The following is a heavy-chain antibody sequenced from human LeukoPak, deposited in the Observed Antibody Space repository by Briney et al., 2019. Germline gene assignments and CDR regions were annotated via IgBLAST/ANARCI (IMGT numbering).Heavy chain of an antibody. CDR1: GFTFSSYG. CDR2: IRYDGSNK. V-gene: IGHV3-30*02. J-gene: IGHJ4*02. D-gene: IGHD6-13*01. CDR3: ARDPGIASAGTVGYFDY. Sequence: PGGSLRLSCAASGFTFSSYGMHWVRQAPGKGLEWVAFIRYDGSNKYYADSVKGRFTISRDNSKNTLYLQMNSLRAEDTAVYYCARDPGIASAGTVGYFDYWGQGILVTVSS.